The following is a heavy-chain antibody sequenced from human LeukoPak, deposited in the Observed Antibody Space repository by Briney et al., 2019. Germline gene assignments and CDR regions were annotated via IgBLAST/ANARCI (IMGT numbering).Heavy chain of an antibody. CDR3: ARGPLRSGYYRPNWFDP. J-gene: IGHJ5*02. V-gene: IGHV4-34*01. Sequence: SETLSLTCAVYGGSFSGYYWSWIRQPPGKGLEWIGEINHSGSTNYNPSLKSRVTISVDTSKNQFSLKLSPVTAADTAVYYCARGPLRSGYYRPNWFDPWGQGTLVTVSS. CDR2: INHSGST. D-gene: IGHD3-3*01. CDR1: GGSFSGYY.